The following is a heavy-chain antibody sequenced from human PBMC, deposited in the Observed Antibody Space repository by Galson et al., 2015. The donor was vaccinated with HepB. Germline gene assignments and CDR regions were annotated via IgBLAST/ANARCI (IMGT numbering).Heavy chain of an antibody. CDR3: AKRLRDCGGDCYSFDY. D-gene: IGHD2-21*02. Sequence: SLRLSCAVSGFTFSSYAMSWVRQAPGKGLEWVSAISGSGASTYYADSVKGRFTISRDNSKNTLYLQMNSLRAEDTAVYYCAKRLRDCGGDCYSFDYWGQGTLVTVSS. V-gene: IGHV3-23*01. J-gene: IGHJ4*02. CDR2: ISGSGAST. CDR1: GFTFSSYA.